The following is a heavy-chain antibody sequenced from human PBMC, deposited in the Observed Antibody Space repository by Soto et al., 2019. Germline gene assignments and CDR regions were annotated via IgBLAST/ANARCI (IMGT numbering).Heavy chain of an antibody. D-gene: IGHD5-18*01. J-gene: IGHJ4*02. CDR2: ISGSGGNT. Sequence: PGGSLRLSCAASGFTFSSYAMSWVRQAPGKGLEWVSVISGSGGNTYYADSVKGRFTISRDNSENTLYLQMDSLRAEDTAVYYCAKGWLRGGFDYWGQGILVTVSS. V-gene: IGHV3-23*01. CDR1: GFTFSSYA. CDR3: AKGWLRGGFDY.